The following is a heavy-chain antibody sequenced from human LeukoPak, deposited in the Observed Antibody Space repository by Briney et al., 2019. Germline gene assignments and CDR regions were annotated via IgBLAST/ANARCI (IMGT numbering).Heavy chain of an antibody. CDR1: GFIFSNYW. J-gene: IGHJ6*03. D-gene: IGHD1-1*01. CDR2: INSDGSST. V-gene: IGHV3-74*01. CDR3: ARDPYNGAYSEGYYYYYMDV. Sequence: PGGSLRLSCAASGFIFSNYWMHWVRQAPGKGLVWVSRINSDGSSTNYADSVKGRFTISRGNAQNSLYLQMNSLRVEDTAIYYCARDPYNGAYSEGYYYYYMDVWGKGTTVTVSS.